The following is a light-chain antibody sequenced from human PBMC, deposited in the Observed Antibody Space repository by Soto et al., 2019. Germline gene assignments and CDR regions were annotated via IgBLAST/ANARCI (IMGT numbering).Light chain of an antibody. CDR3: QVYNSAPPVT. CDR1: QGISNF. CDR2: AAS. J-gene: IGKJ3*01. Sequence: DIQMTQSPSSLSASVGDRVTITCRASQGISNFLAWYQQKPGKVPKVLIYAASTLQSGVPSRFSGSGSGTDFTFTIISLQPEDVATYYCQVYNSAPPVTFGPGTKVDIK. V-gene: IGKV1-27*01.